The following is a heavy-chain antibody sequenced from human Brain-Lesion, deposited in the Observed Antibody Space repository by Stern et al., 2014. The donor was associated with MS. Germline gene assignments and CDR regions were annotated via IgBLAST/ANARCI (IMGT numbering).Heavy chain of an antibody. V-gene: IGHV1-2*04. Sequence: VQLVQSGAEVMKPGASVKVSCKSSGYTFTGYFMHWVRQAPGQGLEWMGWINHNSGGTKYAQKFQAWVTMTRDTSISTVYMELSRLRSDDTAVYYCARDGPNYYGMDVWGQGTTVTVSS. CDR3: ARDGPNYYGMDV. CDR2: INHNSGGT. CDR1: GYTFTGYF. J-gene: IGHJ6*02.